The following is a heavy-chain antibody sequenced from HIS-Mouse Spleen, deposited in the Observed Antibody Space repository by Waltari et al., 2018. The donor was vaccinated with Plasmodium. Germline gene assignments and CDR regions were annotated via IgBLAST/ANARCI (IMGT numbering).Heavy chain of an antibody. CDR3: ARVLGYKAAAGTFVEYFQH. J-gene: IGHJ1*01. CDR2: INPNSGGT. D-gene: IGHD6-13*01. CDR1: GYTFTGYY. Sequence: QVQLVQSGAEVKKPGSSVKVSCKAFGYTFTGYYMPWVRTAPGQGPEWMGWINPNSGGTNYAQKFQGRVTMTRDTSISTAYMELSRLRSDDTAVYYCARVLGYKAAAGTFVEYFQHWGQGTLVTVSS. V-gene: IGHV1-2*02.